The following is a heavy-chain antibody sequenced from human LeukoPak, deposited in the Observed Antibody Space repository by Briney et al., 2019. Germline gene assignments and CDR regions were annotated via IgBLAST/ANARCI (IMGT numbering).Heavy chain of an antibody. J-gene: IGHJ3*02. D-gene: IGHD3-10*01. V-gene: IGHV4-59*05. Sequence: SETLSLTCTVSGGSISSYYWSWIRQPAGKGLEWIGSIYYSGSTYYNPSLKSRVTISVDTSKNQFSLKLSSVTAADTAVYYCASPPSIWFGELSYAFDIWGQGAMVTVSS. CDR3: ASPPSIWFGELSYAFDI. CDR2: IYYSGST. CDR1: GGSISSYY.